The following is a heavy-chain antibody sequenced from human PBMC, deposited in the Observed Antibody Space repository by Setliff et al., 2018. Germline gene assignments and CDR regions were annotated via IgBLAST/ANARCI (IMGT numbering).Heavy chain of an antibody. D-gene: IGHD3-22*01. CDR2: VYYSGNT. J-gene: IGHJ4*02. CDR3: ARYDSSGYSEHYYFDY. V-gene: IGHV4-39*07. Sequence: SETLSLTCTVAGGSISTTDYYWGWIRQHPGKGLEWIGCVYYSGNTYYSPSLKSRVTMFVYTSKNQLSLMLYSVTAADTAIYYCARYDSSGYSEHYYFDYWGQGTLVTVSS. CDR1: GGSISTTDYY.